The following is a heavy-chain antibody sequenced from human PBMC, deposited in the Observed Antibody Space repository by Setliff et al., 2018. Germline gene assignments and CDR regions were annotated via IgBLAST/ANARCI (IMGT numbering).Heavy chain of an antibody. CDR3: ARDFRTRVQGYFDF. CDR2: IYPGDSDT. J-gene: IGHJ4*02. V-gene: IGHV5-51*01. CDR1: GYSFTDYW. Sequence: GESLKISCKASGYSFTDYWIAWVRQMPGKGLEWMGIIYPGDSDTTYNPSFEGHVTISADKSTNTAYLQWGSLKPSDTAFYYCARDFRTRVQGYFDFWGQGTLVTVSS. D-gene: IGHD2-8*02.